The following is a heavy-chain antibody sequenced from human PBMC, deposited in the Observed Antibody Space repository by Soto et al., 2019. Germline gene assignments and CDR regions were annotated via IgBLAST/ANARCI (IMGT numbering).Heavy chain of an antibody. CDR3: VRIQLGYDAFDI. V-gene: IGHV3-21*01. Sequence: PGGSLRFSCAASGFTSSSYSMNWVRQAPGKGLEWVSSISSSSSYIYYADSVKGRFTISRDNAKNSLYLQMNSLRAEDTAVYYCVRIQLGYDAFDIWGQGTMVTV. CDR1: GFTSSSYS. CDR2: ISSSSSYI. D-gene: IGHD6-6*01. J-gene: IGHJ3*02.